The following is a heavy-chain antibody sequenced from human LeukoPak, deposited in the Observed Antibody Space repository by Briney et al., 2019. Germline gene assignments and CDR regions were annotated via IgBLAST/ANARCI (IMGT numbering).Heavy chain of an antibody. D-gene: IGHD3-10*01. V-gene: IGHV4-34*01. CDR3: ARGPVALWFGELRIYYYGMDV. CDR1: GGSFSGYY. J-gene: IGHJ6*02. Sequence: SETLSLTCAVYGGSFSGYYWSWFRQPPGKGLEWIGEINHSGSTNYNPSLKSRVTISVDTSKNQFSLKLSSVIAADTAVYYCARGPVALWFGELRIYYYGMDVWGQGTTVTVSS. CDR2: INHSGST.